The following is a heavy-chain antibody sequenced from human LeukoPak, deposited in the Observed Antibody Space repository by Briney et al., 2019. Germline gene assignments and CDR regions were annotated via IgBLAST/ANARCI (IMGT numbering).Heavy chain of an antibody. CDR3: ARGLVYGDCYFDY. Sequence: PGGSLRLSCAASGFTFSSYSMNWVRQAPGKGLEWVSSISSSSSYIYYADSVKGRFTISRDNAKNSLYLQMNSLRAEDTAVYYCARGLVYGDCYFDYWGQGTLVTVSS. J-gene: IGHJ4*02. CDR2: ISSSSSYI. V-gene: IGHV3-21*01. D-gene: IGHD4-17*01. CDR1: GFTFSSYS.